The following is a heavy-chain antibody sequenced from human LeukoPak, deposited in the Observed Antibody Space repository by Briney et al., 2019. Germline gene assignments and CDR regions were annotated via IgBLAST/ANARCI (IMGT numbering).Heavy chain of an antibody. V-gene: IGHV1-8*01. J-gene: IGHJ5*02. CDR2: MNPNSGNT. CDR3: ARGRRGHCSSTSCHGWFDP. CDR1: GYTFTSYD. D-gene: IGHD2-2*01. Sequence: ASVKVSCKASGYTFTSYDINWVRQATGQGLEWMGWMNPNSGNTGYAQKFQGRVTMTRNTSISTAYMELSSLRSEDTAVYYCARGRRGHCSSTSCHGWFDPWGQGTLVTVSS.